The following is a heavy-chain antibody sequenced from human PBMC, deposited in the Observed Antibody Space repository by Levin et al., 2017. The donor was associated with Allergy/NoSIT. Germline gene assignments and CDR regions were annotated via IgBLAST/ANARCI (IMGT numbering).Heavy chain of an antibody. Sequence: GESLKISCVASGFTFRTYGISWVRQAPGKGLEWVSGIGGSGEIIHYADSVKGRFTISRDNSKNTLYLQMNSLRVEDTAISFCARQTGSGWRDWFDAWGQGTLVTVSS. D-gene: IGHD6-19*01. CDR2: IGGSGEII. V-gene: IGHV3-23*01. CDR1: GFTFRTYG. J-gene: IGHJ5*02. CDR3: ARQTGSGWRDWFDA.